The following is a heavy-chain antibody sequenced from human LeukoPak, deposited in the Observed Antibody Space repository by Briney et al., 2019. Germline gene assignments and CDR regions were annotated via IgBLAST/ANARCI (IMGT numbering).Heavy chain of an antibody. CDR2: MYVSGSS. CDR1: GDSINNDTYY. J-gene: IGHJ4*02. CDR3: ARDPSPMAPTGIDY. D-gene: IGHD5-24*01. V-gene: IGHV4-61*02. Sequence: SETLSLTCIVSGDSINNDTYYWNWIRQPAGKGLEWIGRMYVSGSSNYNPALKSRVSISVDTSKSQFSLRLSSVTAADTAVYYCARDPSPMAPTGIDYWGQGTLVTVSS.